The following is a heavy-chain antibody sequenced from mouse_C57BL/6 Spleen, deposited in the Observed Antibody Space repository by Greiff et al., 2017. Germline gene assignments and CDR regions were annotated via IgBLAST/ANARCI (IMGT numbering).Heavy chain of an antibody. CDR1: GYTFTSYW. J-gene: IGHJ1*03. D-gene: IGHD2-4*01. CDR3: ARRTNYDYWYFDV. V-gene: IGHV1-50*01. Sequence: VQLQQPGAELVKPGASVKLSCKASGYTFTSYWMQWVKQRPGQGLEWIGEIDPSDSYTNYNQKFKGKATLTVDTSSSTAYMQLSSLTSEDSAVYYCARRTNYDYWYFDVWGTGTTVTVSS. CDR2: IDPSDSYT.